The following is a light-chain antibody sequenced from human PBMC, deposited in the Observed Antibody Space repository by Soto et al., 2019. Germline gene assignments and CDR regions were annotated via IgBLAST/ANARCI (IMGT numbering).Light chain of an antibody. CDR3: QQSYTTPIT. V-gene: IGKV1-39*01. CDR2: DAS. CDR1: QTISNY. Sequence: DIQMTQSPSSLSASVGDRVTITCRASQTISNYLNWYQQKPGKAPRLLIYDASSLQSGVPSRFSGSGSGTDFTLTITSLQSEDFATYYCQQSYTTPITFGPGTRLEIK. J-gene: IGKJ5*01.